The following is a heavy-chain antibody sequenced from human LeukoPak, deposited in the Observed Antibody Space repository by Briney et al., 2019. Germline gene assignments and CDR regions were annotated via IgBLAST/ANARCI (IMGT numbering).Heavy chain of an antibody. D-gene: IGHD3-10*01. J-gene: IGHJ4*02. Sequence: GGSLRLSCAASGFTFSDYGMHWVRQAPGKGLEWVAVIWYDGSNKYYADSVKGRFTISRDNSKNTLYLQMNSLRAEDTAVYYCARGPIQLLWFGELLSTQYYFDYWGQGTLVTASS. CDR2: IWYDGSNK. CDR3: ARGPIQLLWFGELLSTQYYFDY. V-gene: IGHV3-33*01. CDR1: GFTFSDYG.